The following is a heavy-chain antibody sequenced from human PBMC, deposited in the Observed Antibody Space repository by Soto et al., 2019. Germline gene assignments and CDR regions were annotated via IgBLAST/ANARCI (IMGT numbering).Heavy chain of an antibody. CDR3: ARGSDSLGW. CDR1: GYTFTSYG. V-gene: IGHV1-18*01. CDR2: INPYNGKT. J-gene: IGHJ4*02. D-gene: IGHD6-19*01. Sequence: QVQLVQSGAEVKKPGASVKVSCKASGYTFTSYGITWVRQAPGQGLERMGWINPYNGKTNYGQKFQGRVSMTTDTSTSAAYMEVRSLGSDDTAIYYCARGSDSLGWWGQGTLVTVSS.